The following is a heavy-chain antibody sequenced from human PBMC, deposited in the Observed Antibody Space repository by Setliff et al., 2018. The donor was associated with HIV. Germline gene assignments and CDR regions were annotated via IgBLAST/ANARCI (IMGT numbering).Heavy chain of an antibody. Sequence: ASVKVSCKASGYSSTDYYIHWVRQAPGQGLEWMGWINPKSDGTNYAQKFQGWITMTRDTSISTAYMELSRLRSDDTAVYYCARGMDYYDTSGYYQYCFDYWGQGTLVTVSS. CDR2: INPKSDGT. CDR1: GYSSTDYY. J-gene: IGHJ4*02. CDR3: ARGMDYYDTSGYYQYCFDY. V-gene: IGHV1-2*04. D-gene: IGHD3-22*01.